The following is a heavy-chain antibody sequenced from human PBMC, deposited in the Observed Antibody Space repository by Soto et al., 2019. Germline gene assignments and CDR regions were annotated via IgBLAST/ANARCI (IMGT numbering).Heavy chain of an antibody. D-gene: IGHD3-3*01. CDR1: GGSFSGYY. J-gene: IGHJ5*02. CDR2: INHSGST. CDR3: ARAPSTITIFGVVGSRFDP. Sequence: QVQLQQWGAGLLKPSETLSLTCAVYGGSFSGYYWSWIRQPPGKGLEWIGEINHSGSTNYNPSLKSRVTISVDTSKNQFSLKLSSVTAADTAVYYCARAPSTITIFGVVGSRFDPWGQGTLVTVSS. V-gene: IGHV4-34*01.